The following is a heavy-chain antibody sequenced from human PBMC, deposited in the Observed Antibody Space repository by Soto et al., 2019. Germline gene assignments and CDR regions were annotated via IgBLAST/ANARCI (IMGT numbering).Heavy chain of an antibody. CDR3: ARGGHWAADY. V-gene: IGHV3-7*03. CDR1: GFSFSTYW. D-gene: IGHD7-27*01. J-gene: IGHJ4*01. Sequence: PGGSLRLSCTASGFSFSTYWLSWLRQAPGKGLEWVARINEDGAAKYYVDPVKGRFTVSRDNTKNSLYLQMNSLTADDTAVYYCARGGHWAADYWG. CDR2: INEDGAAK.